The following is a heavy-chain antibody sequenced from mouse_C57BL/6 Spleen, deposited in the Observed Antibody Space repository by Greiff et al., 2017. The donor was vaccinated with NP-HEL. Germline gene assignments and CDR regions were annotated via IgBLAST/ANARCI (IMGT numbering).Heavy chain of an antibody. CDR2: IDPSDSYT. CDR3: ARWPYYGSSYWYFDV. J-gene: IGHJ1*03. V-gene: IGHV1-69*01. CDR1: GYTFTSYW. Sequence: QLQQPGAELVMPGASVKLSCKASGYTFTSYWMHWVKQRPGQGLEWIGEIDPSDSYTNYNQKFKGKSTLTVDKSSSTAYMQLSSLTSEDSADYYCARWPYYGSSYWYFDVWGTGTTVTVSS. D-gene: IGHD1-1*01.